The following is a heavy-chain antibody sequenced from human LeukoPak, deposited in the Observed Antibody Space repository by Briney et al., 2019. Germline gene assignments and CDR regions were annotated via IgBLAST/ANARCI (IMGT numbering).Heavy chain of an antibody. CDR1: GFTFSDYY. J-gene: IGHJ3*02. CDR3: ARGDYYDSSGYYVWDAFDI. Sequence: GGSLRLSCAASGFTFSDYYMSWIRQAPGKGLEWVSYIGSSGSTIYYADSVKGRFTISRDNAKNSLYLQMNSLRAEDTAVYYCARGDYYDSSGYYVWDAFDIWGQGTMVTVSS. D-gene: IGHD3-22*01. V-gene: IGHV3-11*01. CDR2: IGSSGSTI.